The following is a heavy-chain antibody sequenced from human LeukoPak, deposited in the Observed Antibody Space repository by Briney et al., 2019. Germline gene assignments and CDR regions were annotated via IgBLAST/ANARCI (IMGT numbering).Heavy chain of an antibody. J-gene: IGHJ4*02. CDR2: IYYSGST. CDR1: GGSISSYY. CDR3: ARGGEGYPLPHYFDY. Sequence: PSETLSLTCTVSGGSISSYYWSWIRQPPGKGLEWIGYIYYSGSTNYNPSLKSRVTISVDTSKNQFSLKLTSVTAADTAVYYCARGGEGYPLPHYFDYWGQGTLVTVSS. D-gene: IGHD5-18*01. V-gene: IGHV4-59*01.